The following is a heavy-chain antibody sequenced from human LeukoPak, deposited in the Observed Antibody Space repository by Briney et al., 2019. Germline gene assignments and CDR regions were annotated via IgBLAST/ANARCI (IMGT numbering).Heavy chain of an antibody. V-gene: IGHV2-5*01. D-gene: IGHD2-15*01. J-gene: IGHJ3*02. CDR2: IYENDEK. CDR1: GFSLSSGAMG. Sequence: VSGPTLVNPTQTLTLTCTFSGFSLSSGAMGVGWIRQPPGGALEWLGVIYENDEKLYSSSLQNRFSITKDTSKNQVVLTMANMDPVDTATYYCAHRHRGVASDIWGQGTMVTVSS. CDR3: AHRHRGVASDI.